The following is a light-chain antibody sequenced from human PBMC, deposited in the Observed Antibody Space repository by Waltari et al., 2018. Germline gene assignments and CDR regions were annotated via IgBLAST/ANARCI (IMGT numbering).Light chain of an antibody. CDR2: KAS. V-gene: IGKV1-5*03. CDR1: QSISYS. J-gene: IGKJ1*01. Sequence: IQMTQSPSTLSAFVGDRVSITCRASQSISYSLAWYQQKPGKAPKLLIYKASTLESGVPSRFSGSGSGTEFTLTISSLQPDDFATYYCQQYNSYSPTWTFGQGTKVEIK. CDR3: QQYNSYSPTWT.